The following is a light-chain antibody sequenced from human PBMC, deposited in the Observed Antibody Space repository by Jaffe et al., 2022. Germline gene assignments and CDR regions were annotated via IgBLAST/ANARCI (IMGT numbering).Light chain of an antibody. CDR3: CSYSGTSSPNWI. Sequence: QSALTQPASVSGSPGQSITISCTGTYSDVGSYNLVSWHQQHPGKAPKAMIYEVSKRPSGVSNRFSGSKSGNTASLTISGLQAEDEADYYCCSYSGTSSPNWIFGGGTKVTVL. V-gene: IGLV2-23*02. CDR2: EVS. CDR1: YSDVGSYNL. J-gene: IGLJ3*02.